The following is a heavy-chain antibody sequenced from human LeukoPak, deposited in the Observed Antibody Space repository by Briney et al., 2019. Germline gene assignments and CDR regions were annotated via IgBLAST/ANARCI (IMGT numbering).Heavy chain of an antibody. CDR3: AKTSGSYWNYFDY. CDR2: ISTSGGRT. CDR1: GFTFSTYA. Sequence: GGSLRLSCAASGFTFSTYAMSWVRQAPGKGLEWVSGISTSGGRTFYADSVKGRFTLSRDNSKNTLYLQMNSLRAEDTAVYYCAKTSGSYWNYFDYWGQGTLVTVSS. D-gene: IGHD1-26*01. V-gene: IGHV3-23*01. J-gene: IGHJ4*02.